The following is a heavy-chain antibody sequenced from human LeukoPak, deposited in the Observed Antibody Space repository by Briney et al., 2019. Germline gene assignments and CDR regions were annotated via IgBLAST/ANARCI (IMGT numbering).Heavy chain of an antibody. D-gene: IGHD5-12*01. J-gene: IGHJ4*02. CDR1: GFTVSTNY. V-gene: IGHV3-53*01. Sequence: GGSLRLSCAASGFTVSTNYMTWIRQAPGKGLEWVSVMYTLGNTNYADSVRGRFTISRDNAKRSLYLQMNSLRAEDTAVYYCARAAGGVSGYDLYYFDYWGQGALVTVSS. CDR3: ARAAGGVSGYDLYYFDY. CDR2: MYTLGNT.